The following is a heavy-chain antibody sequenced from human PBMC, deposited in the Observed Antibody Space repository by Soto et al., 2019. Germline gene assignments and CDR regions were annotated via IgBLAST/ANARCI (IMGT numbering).Heavy chain of an antibody. CDR2: ISGSSGDT. J-gene: IGHJ4*02. D-gene: IGHD1-26*01. V-gene: IGHV3-11*06. Sequence: GGSLRLSCEASGFSFSDYYMNWIRQAPGKGLEWVSYISGSSGDTNYADSVRGRFTISRDNTKNSLYLQMNSLRADDTAVYYCVRTPREPDYWGQGTLVTVSS. CDR1: GFSFSDYY. CDR3: VRTPREPDY.